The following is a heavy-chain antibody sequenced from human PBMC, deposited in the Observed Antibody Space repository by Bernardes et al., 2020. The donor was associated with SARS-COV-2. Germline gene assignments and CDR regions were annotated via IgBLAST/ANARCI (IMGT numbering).Heavy chain of an antibody. V-gene: IGHV2-5*01. CDR1: GFSVTTNGVG. J-gene: IGHJ4*02. CDR3: AREVVAATTD. CDR2: IYWNDDK. D-gene: IGHD2-15*01. Sequence: SGPTLVKPTQTLTLTCTFSGFSVTTNGVGVGWIRQPPGKALEWLALIYWNDDKHYRPPLKSRLTISKDTSKNQVVLTMTNMDPVDTATYYCAREVVAATTDWGQGTLVTVSS.